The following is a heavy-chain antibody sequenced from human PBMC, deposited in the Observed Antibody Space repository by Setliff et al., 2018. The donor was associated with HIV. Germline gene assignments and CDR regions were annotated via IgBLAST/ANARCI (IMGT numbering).Heavy chain of an antibody. Sequence: GASVKVSCKASGFTFTTYAVHWVRQAPGQRPEWMGWINAANGKTRYPQRFEARVTITMDTGASTAYMELNSLRSEDSAVYYCARGVIRGVISLGGLDYWGPGTLVTVSS. CDR1: GFTFTTYA. V-gene: IGHV1-3*01. CDR3: ARGVIRGVISLGGLDY. J-gene: IGHJ4*02. CDR2: INAANGKT. D-gene: IGHD3-10*01.